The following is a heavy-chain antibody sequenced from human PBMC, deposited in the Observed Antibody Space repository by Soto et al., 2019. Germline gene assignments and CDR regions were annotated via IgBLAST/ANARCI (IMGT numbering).Heavy chain of an antibody. J-gene: IGHJ6*02. CDR2: ISSSSSYI. V-gene: IGHV3-21*01. CDR1: GFTFSSYS. D-gene: IGHD3-9*01. Sequence: EVQLVESGGGLVKPGGSLRLSCAASGFTFSSYSMNWVRQAPGKGLEWVSSISSSSSYIYYADSVKGRFTISRDNAKNSLYLQMNSLRAEDTAVYYCARESYDILIGYHKGMDVWGQGTTVTVSS. CDR3: ARESYDILIGYHKGMDV.